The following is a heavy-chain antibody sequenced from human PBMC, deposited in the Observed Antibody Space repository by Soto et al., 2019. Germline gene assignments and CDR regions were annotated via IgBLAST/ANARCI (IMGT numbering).Heavy chain of an antibody. D-gene: IGHD3-10*01. J-gene: IGHJ4*02. CDR3: ARLWFGELSVSNDY. CDR1: GYTFTSYG. CDR2: ISAYNGNT. Sequence: ASVKVSCKASGYTFTSYGISWVRQAPGQGLEWMGWISAYNGNTNYAQKLQGRVTMTTDTSTSTAYMELRSLRSDDTAVYYCARLWFGELSVSNDYWGQGTLVTVSS. V-gene: IGHV1-18*01.